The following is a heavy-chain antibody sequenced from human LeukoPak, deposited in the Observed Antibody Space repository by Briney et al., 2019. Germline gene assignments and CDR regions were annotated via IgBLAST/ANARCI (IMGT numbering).Heavy chain of an antibody. D-gene: IGHD2-2*01. J-gene: IGHJ4*02. V-gene: IGHV3-43*02. Sequence: GGSLRLSCAASGFNFGDFALHWVRQTPGRGLEWVSLISGDSSSIYYADSVKGRFTISRDNSKTSLFLRMDSLTAEDTGIYFCARDYCSGTSCHLFDYWGQGTLLSVSS. CDR3: ARDYCSGTSCHLFDY. CDR2: ISGDSSSI. CDR1: GFNFGDFA.